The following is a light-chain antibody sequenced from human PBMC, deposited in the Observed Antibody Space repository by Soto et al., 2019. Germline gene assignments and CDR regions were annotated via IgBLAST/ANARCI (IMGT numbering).Light chain of an antibody. CDR3: SSYTSSSTLV. CDR1: SSDVRGYKY. Sequence: QSVLTQPASVSGSPGQSITISCSGTSSDVRGYKYVSWYQQHPGKAPKLMIYEVGNRPSGVSQRFSGSKSGNTASLTIFGLQAEDEADYYCSSYTSSSTLVFGGGTKLTVL. CDR2: EVG. V-gene: IGLV2-14*01. J-gene: IGLJ3*02.